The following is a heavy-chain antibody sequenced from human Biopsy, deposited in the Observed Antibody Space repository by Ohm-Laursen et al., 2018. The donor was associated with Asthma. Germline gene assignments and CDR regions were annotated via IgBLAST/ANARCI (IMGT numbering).Heavy chain of an antibody. CDR2: MYYSGSA. V-gene: IGHV4-39*01. CDR3: ARLSLNDSLDP. J-gene: IGHJ5*02. Sequence: TLSLTCGVSGGAIRTSGYYWGWIRQPPGKGLEWIGSMYYSGSAYYNPSLESRVTISVDTSKNQFSLKLSSVTAADTAVFYCARLSLNDSLDPWGRGTLVTVSS. CDR1: GGAIRTSGYY. D-gene: IGHD1-1*01.